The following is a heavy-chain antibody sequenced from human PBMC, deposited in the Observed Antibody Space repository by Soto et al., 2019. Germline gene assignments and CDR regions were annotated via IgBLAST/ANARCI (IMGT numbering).Heavy chain of an antibody. D-gene: IGHD1-1*01. CDR3: ARTITGYFWAGAY. CDR1: GFTFNMYA. Sequence: EVQLSESGGGLAQPGGPLRLSCAASGFTFNMYAMSWVRQAPGKELEWVSGIGGSGTNTYYADLVKGRFTISRDNSKNTLYLQMDSLRAEDTAIYYCARTITGYFWAGAYWGQGTLVNVSS. CDR2: IGGSGTNT. V-gene: IGHV3-23*01. J-gene: IGHJ4*02.